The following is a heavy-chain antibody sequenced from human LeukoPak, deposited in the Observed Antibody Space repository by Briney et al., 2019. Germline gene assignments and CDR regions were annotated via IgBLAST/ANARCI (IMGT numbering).Heavy chain of an antibody. D-gene: IGHD3-22*01. CDR2: INPSGGST. CDR3: ARDTLSHYYDSSGYYSS. Sequence: GASVKVSCKASGYTFTSYYMHWVRQAPGQGLEWMEIINPSGGSTSYAQKFQGRVTMTRDTSTSTVYMELSSLRSEDTAVYYCARDTLSHYYDSSGYYSSWGQGTLVTVSS. CDR1: GYTFTSYY. V-gene: IGHV1-46*01. J-gene: IGHJ5*02.